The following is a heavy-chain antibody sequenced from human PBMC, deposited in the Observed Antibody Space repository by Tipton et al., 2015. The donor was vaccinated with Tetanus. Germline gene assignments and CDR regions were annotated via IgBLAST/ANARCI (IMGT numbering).Heavy chain of an antibody. D-gene: IGHD1-1*01. CDR3: ARRAGTSRFDY. V-gene: IGHV4-59*07. CDR1: GGSISSYY. J-gene: IGHJ4*02. Sequence: TLSLTCTVSGGSISSYYWSWVRQPPGKGLEWIGYIDYSGSTNYNPSLKSRVTISIDTSKKQFSLNLSSVTAADTAVYYCARRAGTSRFDYWGQGTLVTVSS. CDR2: IDYSGST.